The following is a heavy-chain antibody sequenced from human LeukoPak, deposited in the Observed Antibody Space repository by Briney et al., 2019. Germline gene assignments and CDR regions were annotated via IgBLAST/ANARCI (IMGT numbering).Heavy chain of an antibody. V-gene: IGHV3-7*04. CDR1: GFTFSSYW. J-gene: IGHJ4*02. CDR3: ARDEHQYFHASSGRFDY. D-gene: IGHD6-19*01. CDR2: IKQDGGEK. Sequence: GGSLTLSCAASGFTFSSYWMGWVRQAPGKGLEWVANIKQDGGEKYYVGSVGGRFTISRDNAKNSLYLQMYSLRAEDTAVYYCARDEHQYFHASSGRFDYWGQGILVTVSS.